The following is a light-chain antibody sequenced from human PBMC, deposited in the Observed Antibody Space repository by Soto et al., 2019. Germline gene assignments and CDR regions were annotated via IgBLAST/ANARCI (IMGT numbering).Light chain of an antibody. CDR2: GAS. CDR3: QQYGSSPQT. V-gene: IGKV3-20*01. CDR1: QGISGW. J-gene: IGKJ1*01. Sequence: TQSPSTLSASVGDRVTITCRASQGISGWLAWYQQKPGQAPRLLIYGASSRATGIPDRFSGSGSGTDFTLTISRLEPEDFAVYYCQQYGSSPQTFGQGTKVEIK.